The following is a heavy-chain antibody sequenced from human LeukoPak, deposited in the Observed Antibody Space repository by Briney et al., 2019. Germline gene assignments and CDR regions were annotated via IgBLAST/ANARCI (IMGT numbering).Heavy chain of an antibody. V-gene: IGHV3-21*01. CDR2: ISSSSSYI. D-gene: IGHD7-27*01. Sequence: PGGSLRLSCAASGFIFSNYWMNWVRQAPGKGLEWVSSISSSSSYIYYADSVKGRFTISRDNAKNSLYLQMNSLRAEDTAVYYCARARELGTLVMNYWGQGTLVTVSS. CDR3: ARARELGTLVMNY. CDR1: GFIFSNYW. J-gene: IGHJ4*02.